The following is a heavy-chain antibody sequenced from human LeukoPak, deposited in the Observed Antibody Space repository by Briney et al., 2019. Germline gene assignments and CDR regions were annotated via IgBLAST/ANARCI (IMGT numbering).Heavy chain of an antibody. J-gene: IGHJ3*02. D-gene: IGHD3-22*01. CDR2: IKSKTDGGTT. Sequence: PGGSLRLSCAASGFTFSNAWMSWVRQAPGKGLEWVGRIKSKTDGGTTDYAAPVKGRFTISRDDSKNTLYLQMNSLKTEDTAVYYCTTEDAYYDSSGCYGRDAFDIWGQGTMVTVSS. CDR1: GFTFSNAW. CDR3: TTEDAYYDSSGCYGRDAFDI. V-gene: IGHV3-15*01.